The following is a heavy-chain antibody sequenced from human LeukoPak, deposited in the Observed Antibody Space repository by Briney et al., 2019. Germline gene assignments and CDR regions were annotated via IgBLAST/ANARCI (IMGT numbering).Heavy chain of an antibody. D-gene: IGHD6-6*01. J-gene: IGHJ3*02. CDR1: GYTFTSYG. Sequence: ASVKVSCKASGYTFTSYGITWVRQAPGQGLEWVGWINTYNGNTKYAQKLQGRLTMTTDTSTSTAYMELRSLRSDDTAVYYCASAGSSPSSNPFDIWGQGTMVTVSS. CDR2: INTYNGNT. CDR3: ASAGSSPSSNPFDI. V-gene: IGHV1-18*01.